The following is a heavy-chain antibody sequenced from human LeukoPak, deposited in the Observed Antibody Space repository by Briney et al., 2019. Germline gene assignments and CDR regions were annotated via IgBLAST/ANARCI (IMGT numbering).Heavy chain of an antibody. CDR2: ISSSGNTI. CDR1: EFTFTSYE. J-gene: IGHJ3*02. D-gene: IGHD6-6*01. CDR3: ARGPSIAARYDAFDI. V-gene: IGHV3-48*03. Sequence: GGSLRLSCAASEFTFTSYELNWVRQAPGKGLEWVSYISSSGNTISYADSVKGRFTISRNNAKNSLYLQVISLRAEDTAVYYCARGPSIAARYDAFDIWGQGTMVTVSS.